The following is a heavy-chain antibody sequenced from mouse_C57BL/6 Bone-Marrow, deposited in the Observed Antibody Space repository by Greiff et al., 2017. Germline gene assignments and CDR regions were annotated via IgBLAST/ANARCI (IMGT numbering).Heavy chain of an antibody. CDR2: FYPGSGSI. V-gene: IGHV1-62-2*01. Sequence: QVHVKQSGAELVKPGASVKLSCKASGYTFTEYTIHWVKQRSGQGLEWIGWFYPGSGSIKYNEKFKDKATLTADKSSSTVYMELSRLTSEDSAVYFCARHEDYLYAMDYWGQGTSVTVSS. CDR1: GYTFTEYT. D-gene: IGHD1-1*01. CDR3: ARHEDYLYAMDY. J-gene: IGHJ4*01.